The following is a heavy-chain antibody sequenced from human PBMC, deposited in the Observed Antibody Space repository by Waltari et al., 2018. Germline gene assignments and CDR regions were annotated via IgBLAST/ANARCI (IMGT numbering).Heavy chain of an antibody. D-gene: IGHD6-13*01. V-gene: IGHV4-34*01. CDR2: IDQSGGT. CDR3: ARGNVGYFQH. CDR1: VGSLRGYY. J-gene: IGHJ1*01. Sequence: VQLQQGGAGLLTPPATLSLTCAVYVGSLRGYYWSWFRQPPGKGLEGIGAIDQSGGTNYSPSFKSRVTISVDTSKMQFSLKLASGTAADTAVYYFARGNVGYFQHWGQGTLVSVSS.